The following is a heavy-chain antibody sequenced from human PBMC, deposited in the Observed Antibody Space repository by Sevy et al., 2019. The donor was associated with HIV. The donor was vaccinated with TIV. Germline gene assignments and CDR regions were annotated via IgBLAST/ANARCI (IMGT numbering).Heavy chain of an antibody. Sequence: GGSLRLSCVASAFTFSTYGMHWVRQAPGKGLEWVSVISFDGSHKYYADSVKGRCTVSRDNSKNTLNLQMNSLRAEDTPGYYCAGVLGPHLLFSDFWSGYSGMDVWGQGTTVTVSS. CDR2: ISFDGSHK. V-gene: IGHV3-30*03. J-gene: IGHJ6*02. CDR3: AGVLGPHLLFSDFWSGYSGMDV. CDR1: AFTFSTYG. D-gene: IGHD3-3*01.